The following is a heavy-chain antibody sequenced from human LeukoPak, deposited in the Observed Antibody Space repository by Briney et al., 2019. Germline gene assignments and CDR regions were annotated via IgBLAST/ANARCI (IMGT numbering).Heavy chain of an antibody. D-gene: IGHD4-17*01. Sequence: ASVKVSCKVSGYTLTELSMHWVRQAPGQGLEWMGWINPNSGGTNYAQKFQGRVTMTRDTSISTAYMELSRLRSDDTAVYYCARDSRMTTVTLYYFDYWGQGTLVTVSS. CDR2: INPNSGGT. V-gene: IGHV1-2*02. CDR1: GYTLTELS. J-gene: IGHJ4*02. CDR3: ARDSRMTTVTLYYFDY.